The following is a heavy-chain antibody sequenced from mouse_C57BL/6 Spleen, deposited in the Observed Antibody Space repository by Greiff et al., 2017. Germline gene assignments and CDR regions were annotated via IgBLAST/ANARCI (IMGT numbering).Heavy chain of an antibody. CDR3: ARDGTGFAY. CDR1: GYTFTDYY. J-gene: IGHJ3*01. CDR2: IYPGSGNT. Sequence: QVQLQQSGAELVRPGASVELSCKASGYTFTDYYINWVKQRPGQGLEWIARIYPGSGNTYYNEKFKGKATLTAEKSSSTAYMQLSSLTSEDSAVYFCARDGTGFAYWGQGTLVTVSA. D-gene: IGHD4-1*01. V-gene: IGHV1-76*01.